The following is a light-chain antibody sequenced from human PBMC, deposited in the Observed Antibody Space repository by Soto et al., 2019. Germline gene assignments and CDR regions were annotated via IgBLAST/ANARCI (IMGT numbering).Light chain of an antibody. CDR2: GAS. CDR1: QSVGSN. J-gene: IGKJ4*01. Sequence: EIVMTQSPGTLSVSPGERATLSCRATQSVGSNLAWYQHKPGQAPRLLIYGASTRANDVPARFSGSGSGTDFTLTISSLGPEDFAVYYCQQRSNWPPVTFGGGTKVEIK. V-gene: IGKV3-11*01. CDR3: QQRSNWPPVT.